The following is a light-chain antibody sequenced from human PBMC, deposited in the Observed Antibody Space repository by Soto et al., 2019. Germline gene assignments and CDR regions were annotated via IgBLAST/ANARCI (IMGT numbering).Light chain of an antibody. J-gene: IGKJ1*01. CDR3: QQRSTRPPWT. CDR1: QSVSTY. V-gene: IGKV3-11*01. Sequence: EIVLTQSPATLSLSPGERATLSCRASQSVSTYLAWYQQKAGQAPRLLIYDVSNRATGIPARFSDSGSGTDFTLTISSLEPEDFAVYYGQQRSTRPPWTFGQGTKVEIK. CDR2: DVS.